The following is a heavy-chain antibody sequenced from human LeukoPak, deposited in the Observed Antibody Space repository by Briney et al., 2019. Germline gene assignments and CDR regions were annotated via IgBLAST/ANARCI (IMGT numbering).Heavy chain of an antibody. CDR1: GYTFTSYG. J-gene: IGHJ4*02. Sequence: ASVKVSCKASGYTFTSYGISWVRQAPGQGLEWMGWISAYNGNTNYAEKLQGRVTMTTDTSTSTAYMELRSLRSDDTAVYYCARVVTMVRGVIITIYFDYWGQGTLVTVSS. CDR2: ISAYNGNT. CDR3: ARVVTMVRGVIITIYFDY. V-gene: IGHV1-18*01. D-gene: IGHD3-10*01.